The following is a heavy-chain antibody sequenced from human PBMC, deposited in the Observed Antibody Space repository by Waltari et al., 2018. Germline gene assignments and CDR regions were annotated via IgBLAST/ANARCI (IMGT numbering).Heavy chain of an antibody. Sequence: QVQLQESGPGLVKPSQTLSLTCTVPGGSISSGSYSWSWIRQPAGKGLEWIGRIFTSGTTNYNPSLKSRLTISLDTSKNQFSLRLNSVTAADTAVYYCARSPIFGNWFDPWGQGTLVTVSS. V-gene: IGHV4-61*02. CDR1: GGSISSGSYS. D-gene: IGHD3-3*01. J-gene: IGHJ5*02. CDR2: IFTSGTT. CDR3: ARSPIFGNWFDP.